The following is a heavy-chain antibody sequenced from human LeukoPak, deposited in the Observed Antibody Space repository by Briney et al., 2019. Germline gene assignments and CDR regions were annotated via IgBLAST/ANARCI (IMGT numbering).Heavy chain of an antibody. V-gene: IGHV4-4*02. CDR2: IYHTGTT. J-gene: IGHJ4*02. Sequence: SETLSLTCDVSGASVSSERWWSWVRQTPEKGLEWIGEIYHTGTTTYNPSLKSRVTISVDMSRNQFSLILRTVTAADTAIYYCAQRITGILAPFDSWGQGTLVTVSS. D-gene: IGHD1-20*01. CDR1: GASVSSERW. CDR3: AQRITGILAPFDS.